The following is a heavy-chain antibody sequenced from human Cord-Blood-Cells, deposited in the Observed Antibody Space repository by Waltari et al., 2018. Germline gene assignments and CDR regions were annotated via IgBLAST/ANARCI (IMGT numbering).Heavy chain of an antibody. Sequence: EVQLVESGGGLVKPGGSLRLSCAASGFTFSSYSMNWVRQAPGKGLELVSSISSSSSYLYYADSVKGRFTISRDNAKNSLYLQMNSLRAEDTAVYYCARDSSSSWYYYYYGMDVWGQGTTVTVSS. V-gene: IGHV3-21*01. CDR1: GFTFSSYS. CDR3: ARDSSSSWYYYYYGMDV. J-gene: IGHJ6*02. D-gene: IGHD6-13*01. CDR2: ISSSSSYL.